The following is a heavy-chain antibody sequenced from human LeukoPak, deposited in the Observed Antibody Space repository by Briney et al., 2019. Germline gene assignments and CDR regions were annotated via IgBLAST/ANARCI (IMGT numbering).Heavy chain of an antibody. V-gene: IGHV3-23*01. J-gene: IGHJ4*02. D-gene: IGHD3-10*01. CDR2: ISGSGGST. CDR3: AKDLLLWFGEWGGY. CDR1: GFTFSSYA. Sequence: PGGSLRLSCAASGFTFSSYAMSWVRQAPGKGLEWVSAISGSGGSTYYADSVKGRFTISRDNSKNTLYLQMNSLRAEDTAVYYCAKDLLLWFGEWGGYWGQGTLVTVSS.